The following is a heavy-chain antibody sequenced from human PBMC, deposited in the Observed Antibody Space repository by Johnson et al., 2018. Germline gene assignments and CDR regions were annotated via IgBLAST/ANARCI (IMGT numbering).Heavy chain of an antibody. D-gene: IGHD6-25*01. CDR1: GFTFNDYA. V-gene: IGHV3-9*01. J-gene: IGHJ4*02. Sequence: QLVQSGGGLVQPGRSLRXSCAASGFTFNDYALHWVRQAPGKALEWVSGISWDSSHRAYTDSVEGRFTISRDNAKSALYLQMNSLRPEDTAFYYCAKDIATGVGSYFDRWGQGTLVTVSS. CDR3: AKDIATGVGSYFDR. CDR2: ISWDSSHR.